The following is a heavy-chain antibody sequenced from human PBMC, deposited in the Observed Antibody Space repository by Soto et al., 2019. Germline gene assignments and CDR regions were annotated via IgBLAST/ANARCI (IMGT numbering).Heavy chain of an antibody. D-gene: IGHD2-15*01. V-gene: IGHV5-51*01. J-gene: IGHJ6*02. Sequence: GESLKISCKGSGYSFSNHCIGWVRQMPGKGLEWMGIIYPGDSDTRYSPSFQGQVTISADKSISTAYLQWSSLKASDTAIYYCARRMQAGFYYGMDVWGQGTAVTVSS. CDR1: GYSFSNHC. CDR2: IYPGDSDT. CDR3: ARRMQAGFYYGMDV.